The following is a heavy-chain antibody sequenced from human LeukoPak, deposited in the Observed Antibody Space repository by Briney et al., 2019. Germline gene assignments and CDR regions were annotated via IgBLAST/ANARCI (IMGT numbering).Heavy chain of an antibody. J-gene: IGHJ5*02. CDR2: INHSGST. V-gene: IGHV4-34*01. Sequence: PSETLSLTCAVYGGSFSGYYWSWIRQPPGKGLEWIGEINHSGSTNYDPSLKSRVTISVDTSKNQFSLKLSSVTAADTAVYYCARGPRYCSGGSCGLGWFDPWGQGTLVTVSS. D-gene: IGHD2-15*01. CDR1: GGSFSGYY. CDR3: ARGPRYCSGGSCGLGWFDP.